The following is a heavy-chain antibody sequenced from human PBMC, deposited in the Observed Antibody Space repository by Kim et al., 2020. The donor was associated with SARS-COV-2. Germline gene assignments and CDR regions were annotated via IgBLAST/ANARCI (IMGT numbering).Heavy chain of an antibody. J-gene: IGHJ5*02. CDR2: INHSGST. V-gene: IGHV4-34*01. D-gene: IGHD6-19*01. Sequence: SETLSLTCAVYGGSFSGYYWSWIRQPPGKGLEWIGEINHSGSTNYNPSLKSRVTISVDTSKNQFSLKLSSVTAADTAVYYCARGYSSGWSNWFDPWGQGTLVTVSS. CDR3: ARGYSSGWSNWFDP. CDR1: GGSFSGYY.